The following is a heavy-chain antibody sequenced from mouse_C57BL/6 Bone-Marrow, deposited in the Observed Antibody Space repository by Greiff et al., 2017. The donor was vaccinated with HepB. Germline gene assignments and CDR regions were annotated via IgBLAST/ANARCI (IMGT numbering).Heavy chain of an antibody. CDR2: ISDGGSYT. J-gene: IGHJ4*01. CDR3: ARTIYYYGSSPYYAMDY. D-gene: IGHD1-1*01. V-gene: IGHV5-4*01. Sequence: EVQVVESGGGLVKPGGSLKLSCAASGFTFSNYAMSWVRQTPEKRLEWVATISDGGSYTYYPDNVKGRFTISRDNAKNNLYLQMSHLKSEDTAMYYCARTIYYYGSSPYYAMDYWGQGTSVTVSS. CDR1: GFTFSNYA.